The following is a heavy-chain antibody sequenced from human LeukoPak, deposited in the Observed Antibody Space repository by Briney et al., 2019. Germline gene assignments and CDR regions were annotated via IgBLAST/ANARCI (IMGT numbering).Heavy chain of an antibody. CDR2: INPKSGGT. D-gene: IGHD3-22*01. CDR1: GYTFTGYY. V-gene: IGHV1-2*02. Sequence: ASVKVSCKASGYTFTGYYMHWVRQAPGQGLEWMGWINPKSGGTDYAQKFQGRVTMTRDTSISTAYMELSRLRSDDTAVYYCARDRPIDNYDSSGYGDPFDIWGPGTMVTVSS. CDR3: ARDRPIDNYDSSGYGDPFDI. J-gene: IGHJ3*02.